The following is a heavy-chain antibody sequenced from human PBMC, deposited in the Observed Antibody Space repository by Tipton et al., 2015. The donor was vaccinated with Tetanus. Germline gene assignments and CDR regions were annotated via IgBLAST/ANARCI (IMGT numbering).Heavy chain of an antibody. CDR1: GGSISSYY. V-gene: IGHV4-34*01. CDR3: ASSLWFGELSYYFDY. J-gene: IGHJ4*02. CDR2: INHSGST. Sequence: TLSLTCTVSGGSISSYYWSWIRQPPGKGLEWIGEINHSGSTNYNPSLKSRVTISVDTSKNQFSLKLSSVTAADTAVYYCASSLWFGELSYYFDYWGQGTLVTVSS. D-gene: IGHD3-10*01.